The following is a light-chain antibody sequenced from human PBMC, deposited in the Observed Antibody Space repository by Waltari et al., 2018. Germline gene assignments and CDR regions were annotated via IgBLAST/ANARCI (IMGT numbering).Light chain of an antibody. CDR2: YKSDSDK. CDR3: MIWHSRAYV. V-gene: IGLV5-45*02. CDR1: SGINVGSYR. Sequence: QAVLTQPSSLSASPGASASLTCTLGSGINVGSYRIYWYQQKPGSPPQYPPNYKSDSDKEQGSGGPRRFSGSKDASANAGILVISGLQSEDEADYYCMIWHSRAYVFGTGTKVSVL. J-gene: IGLJ1*01.